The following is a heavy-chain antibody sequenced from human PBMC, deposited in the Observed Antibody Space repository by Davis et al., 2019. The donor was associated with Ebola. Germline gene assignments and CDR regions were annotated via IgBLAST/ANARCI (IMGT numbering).Heavy chain of an antibody. CDR1: GFTFSSYA. Sequence: PGGSLRLSCAASGFTFSSYAMSWVRQAPGKGLEWVSAISGSGGSTYYADSVKGRFTISRDNSKNTLYLQMNSLRAEDTAVYYCAKDKDYKLDYYDSSGYWVSWGQGTLVTVSS. V-gene: IGHV3-23*01. D-gene: IGHD3-22*01. CDR3: AKDKDYKLDYYDSSGYWVS. CDR2: ISGSGGST. J-gene: IGHJ4*02.